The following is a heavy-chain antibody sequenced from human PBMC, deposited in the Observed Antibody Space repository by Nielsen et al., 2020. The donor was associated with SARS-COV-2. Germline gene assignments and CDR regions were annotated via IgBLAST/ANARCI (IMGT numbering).Heavy chain of an antibody. Sequence: ASVKVSCKASGYTFTSYYMHWVRQAPGQGLEWMGWISAYNGNTNYAQKLQGRVTMTTDTSTSTAYMELRSLRSDDTAVYYCARGLVVAVAGTSAWFDPWGQGTLVTVSS. CDR2: ISAYNGNT. D-gene: IGHD6-19*01. J-gene: IGHJ5*02. V-gene: IGHV1-18*04. CDR3: ARGLVVAVAGTSAWFDP. CDR1: GYTFTSYY.